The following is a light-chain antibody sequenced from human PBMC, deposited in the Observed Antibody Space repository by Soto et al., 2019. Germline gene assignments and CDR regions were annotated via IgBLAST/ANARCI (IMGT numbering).Light chain of an antibody. CDR2: LGS. V-gene: IGKV2-28*01. CDR1: QSLLHSNGYNY. J-gene: IGKJ1*01. CDR3: MQALQTAWT. Sequence: DIVMTQSPLSLPVTPGEPASISCRSSQSLLHSNGYNYLDSYLQKPGQSPQLLIYLGSNRASGVPDRFSGSGSGTDFTLKISRVEAEDVGVYYCMQALQTAWTFGQGTKVEIK.